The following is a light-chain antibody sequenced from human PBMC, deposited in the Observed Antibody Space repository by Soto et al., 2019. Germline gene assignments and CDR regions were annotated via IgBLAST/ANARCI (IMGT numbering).Light chain of an antibody. CDR2: WAS. J-gene: IGKJ4*01. CDR3: QHSSRLPVT. Sequence: VMTQSLDSLAVTLGERATINCKSTQRFLSTSNDKNYLAWFKHKPGQPPKLVIYWASVRASGVPDRFSGSGSGTDFTLTISSLQAEDVAVYYCQHSSRLPVTCAGGIKV. V-gene: IGKV4-1*01. CDR1: QRFLSTSNDKNY.